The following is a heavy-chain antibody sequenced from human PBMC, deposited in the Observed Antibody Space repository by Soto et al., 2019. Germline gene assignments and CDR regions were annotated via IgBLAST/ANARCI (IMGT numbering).Heavy chain of an antibody. V-gene: IGHV1-46*03. D-gene: IGHD3-10*01. J-gene: IGHJ4*02. CDR3: SSVDPGETSSFDH. CDR1: GYIFTSYY. Sequence: ASVKVSCKASGYIFTSYYLHWVRQAPGQGLEWMGWINPFDGSRMFAQSFQGRVTFTRDTSTSTVYMELSGLRSDDTDVYYCSSVDPGETSSFDHWGQVTLVTVGS. CDR2: INPFDGSR.